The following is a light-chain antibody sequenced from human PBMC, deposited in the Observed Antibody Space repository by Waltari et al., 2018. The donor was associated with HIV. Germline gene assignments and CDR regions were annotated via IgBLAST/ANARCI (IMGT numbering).Light chain of an antibody. V-gene: IGLV1-40*01. CDR3: QSYDSSLSGYV. Sequence: QSVLTQPPSVSGAPGQRGTISCTGSSSNIEAGYDVHWYQQLPGTAPKLLMYGNSNRSSVVLVRFSGSKSGTSASLAITGLQAEDEDDYYCQSYDSSLSGYVFGTGTKVTVL. CDR2: GNS. CDR1: SSNIEAGYD. J-gene: IGLJ1*01.